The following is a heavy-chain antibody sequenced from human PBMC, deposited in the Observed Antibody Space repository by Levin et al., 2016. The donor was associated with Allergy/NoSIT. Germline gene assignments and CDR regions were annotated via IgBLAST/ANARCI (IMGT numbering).Heavy chain of an antibody. V-gene: IGHV3-33*01. CDR3: ARGPHFDWLLPIDY. J-gene: IGHJ4*02. Sequence: VRQAPGKGLEWVAVIWYDGSNKYYADSVKGRFTISRDNSKNTLYLQMNSLRAEDTAVYYCARGPHFDWLLPIDYWGQGTLVTVSS. CDR2: IWYDGSNK. D-gene: IGHD3-9*01.